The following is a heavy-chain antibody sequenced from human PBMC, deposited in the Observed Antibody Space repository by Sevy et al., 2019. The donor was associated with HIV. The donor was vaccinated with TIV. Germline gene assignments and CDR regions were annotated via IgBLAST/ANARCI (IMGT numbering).Heavy chain of an antibody. J-gene: IGHJ6*02. Sequence: GGSLRLSCAASGLTLSSCGMHWARQAPGKGLEWVAVISYDGSNKYYAESVKGRFTISRDTSKNTLYLQMNSLRVEDTAVYYCAKRGGHDTSGYVSYYYYGMDVWGQGTTVTVSS. D-gene: IGHD3-22*01. CDR3: AKRGGHDTSGYVSYYYYGMDV. CDR1: GLTLSSCG. CDR2: ISYDGSNK. V-gene: IGHV3-30*18.